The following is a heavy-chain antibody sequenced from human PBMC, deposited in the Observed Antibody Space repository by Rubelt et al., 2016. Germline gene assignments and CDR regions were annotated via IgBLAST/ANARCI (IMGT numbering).Heavy chain of an antibody. CDR2: IIPILGIA. Sequence: QVQLVQSGAEVKKPGSSVKVSCKASGGTFSSYAISWVRQAPGQGLEWMGRIIPILGIANSAQKFQGRVPNTADKSTSTAYMELSSLRSEDTAVYYCASVLAVSANWFDPWGQGTLVTVSS. CDR3: ASVLAVSANWFDP. D-gene: IGHD2-21*02. J-gene: IGHJ5*02. CDR1: GGTFSSYA. V-gene: IGHV1-69*04.